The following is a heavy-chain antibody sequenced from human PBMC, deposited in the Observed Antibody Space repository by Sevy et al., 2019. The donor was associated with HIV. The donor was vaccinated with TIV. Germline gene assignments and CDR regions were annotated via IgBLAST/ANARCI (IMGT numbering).Heavy chain of an antibody. CDR2: IYSDGTT. CDR1: GFTVSANY. J-gene: IGHJ4*02. CDR3: ARGKGGYGYGLNY. V-gene: IGHV3-66*01. Sequence: GGSLRLSCAVSGFTVSANYMTWVRQAPGKGLEWVSVIYSDGTTHHADSVKGRFSISRDNCNNTLYLQMNSLRAEDTAVYYCARGKGGYGYGLNYWGQGTLVTVSS. D-gene: IGHD5-18*01.